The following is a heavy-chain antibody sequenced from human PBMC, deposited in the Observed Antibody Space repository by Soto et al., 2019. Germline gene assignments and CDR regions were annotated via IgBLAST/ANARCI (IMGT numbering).Heavy chain of an antibody. V-gene: IGHV4-59*08. D-gene: IGHD3-10*01. J-gene: IGHJ6*03. CDR3: ARHSPGFGTYYYYYYYMDV. CDR2: IYYSGST. Sequence: SETLSLTCTVSGGSISSYYWSWIRQPPGKGLEWIGYIYYSGSTNYNPSLKSRVTISVDTSKNQFSLKLSSVTAADTAVYYCARHSPGFGTYYYYYYYMDVWGKGTTVTVSS. CDR1: GGSISSYY.